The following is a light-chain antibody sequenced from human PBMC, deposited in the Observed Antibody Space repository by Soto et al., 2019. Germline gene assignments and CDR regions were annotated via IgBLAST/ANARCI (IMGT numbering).Light chain of an antibody. CDR2: GAS. CDR3: QQYHKWPPIT. Sequence: ELVMTQSPGTLSVSLGESATLSCMASQSVDGYLAWYQQKPGQAPRLLIYGASTRATGVTARFRGGGSGTEFTLTISSLQSEDSAVYYCQQYHKWPPITFGQGTRWRL. V-gene: IGKV3-15*01. J-gene: IGKJ5*01. CDR1: QSVDGY.